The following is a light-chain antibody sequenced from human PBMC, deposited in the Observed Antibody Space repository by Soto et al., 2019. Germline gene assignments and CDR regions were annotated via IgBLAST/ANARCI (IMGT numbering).Light chain of an antibody. CDR1: QIMSTY. CDR3: PQTYNIPIT. J-gene: IGKJ5*01. Sequence: DIQMTQSPSSLSASVGDRVTITCRASQIMSTYLNWYQQEPGKAPKILIYSASSLQSGVPSRFSGSGSGTHFTLTISSLQPEDFATYYCPQTYNIPITFGQGTRLEIK. CDR2: SAS. V-gene: IGKV1-39*01.